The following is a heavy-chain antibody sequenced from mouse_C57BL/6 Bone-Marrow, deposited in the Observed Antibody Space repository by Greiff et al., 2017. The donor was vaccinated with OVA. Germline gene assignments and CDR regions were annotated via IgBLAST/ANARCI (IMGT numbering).Heavy chain of an antibody. Sequence: VQLQQSGAELVRPGTSVKMSCKASGYTFTNYWIGWAKQRPGHGLEWIGDIYPGGGYTNYNEKFKGKATLTADKSSRTAYMQFSSLTSEDSAIYYCARSSVYGWYFDVWGTGTTVTVSS. J-gene: IGHJ1*03. D-gene: IGHD1-1*01. CDR3: ARSSVYGWYFDV. CDR1: GYTFTNYW. V-gene: IGHV1-63*01. CDR2: IYPGGGYT.